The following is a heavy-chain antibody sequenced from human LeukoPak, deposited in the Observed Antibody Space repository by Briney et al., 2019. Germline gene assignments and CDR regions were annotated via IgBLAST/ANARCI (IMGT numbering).Heavy chain of an antibody. D-gene: IGHD5-18*01. CDR1: RFTFSRHP. V-gene: IGHV3-23*01. CDR3: ANRDDIRKQPRAYYFDN. Sequence: GGSLRLSCAAPRFTFSRHPMSGVRQAPGKGLEWVSTTGLNSVNTLCVDSVKGRCTVSRDNSRNTLDLQIDNLRVDDTAVYYCANRDDIRKQPRAYYFDNWGQGTLVTVSS. J-gene: IGHJ4*02. CDR2: TGLNSVNT.